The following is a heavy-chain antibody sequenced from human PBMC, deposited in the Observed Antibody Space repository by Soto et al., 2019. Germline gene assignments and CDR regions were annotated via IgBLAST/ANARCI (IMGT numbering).Heavy chain of an antibody. CDR3: ASTTVVAATFDF. Sequence: EVQLVESGGGLVKPGGSLTLSCGASGFAFRSYNMNWVRQAPGKGLEWVASISSGSSNIYYADSVKGRFTISRDNAKNSLYLQMDSLRAEDSAVYYCASTTVVAATFDFWGQGTLVNVSS. V-gene: IGHV3-21*01. CDR2: ISSGSSNI. J-gene: IGHJ4*02. D-gene: IGHD2-15*01. CDR1: GFAFRSYN.